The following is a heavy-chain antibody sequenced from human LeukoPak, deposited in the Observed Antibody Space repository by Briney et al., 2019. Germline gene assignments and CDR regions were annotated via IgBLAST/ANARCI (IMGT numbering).Heavy chain of an antibody. Sequence: ASVKVSCKASGYTFTSYYMHWVRQAPGRGLEWMGIINPSGGSTSYAQKFQGRVTMTRDMSTSTVYMELSRLSSDDTAVYYCARGRTYYYGSGTYSHWGQGTLVTVSS. J-gene: IGHJ4*02. V-gene: IGHV1-46*01. D-gene: IGHD3-10*01. CDR1: GYTFTSYY. CDR3: ARGRTYYYGSGTYSH. CDR2: INPSGGST.